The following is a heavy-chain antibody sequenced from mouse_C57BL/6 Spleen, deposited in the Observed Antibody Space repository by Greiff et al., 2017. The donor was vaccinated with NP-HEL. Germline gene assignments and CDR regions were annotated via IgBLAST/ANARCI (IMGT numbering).Heavy chain of an antibody. D-gene: IGHD4-1*01. CDR2: INPNNGGT. CDR3: ARLELGRWYFDV. J-gene: IGHJ1*03. V-gene: IGHV1-26*01. Sequence: VQLQQSGPELVKPGASVKISCKASGYTFTDYYMNWVKQSHGKSFEWIGDINPNNGGTSYNQKFKGKATLTVDKSSSTAYMELRSLTSEDSAVYYCARLELGRWYFDVWGTGTTVTVSS. CDR1: GYTFTDYY.